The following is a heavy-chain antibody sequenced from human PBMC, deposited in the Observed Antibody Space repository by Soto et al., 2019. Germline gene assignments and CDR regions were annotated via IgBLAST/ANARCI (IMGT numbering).Heavy chain of an antibody. CDR1: GYTFTSYG. V-gene: IGHV1-18*01. CDR2: ISAYNGNT. D-gene: IGHD2-2*01. J-gene: IGHJ6*02. Sequence: QVQLVQSGAEVKKPGASVKVSCKASGYTFTSYGISWVRQAPGQGLEWMGWISAYNGNTNYAQKLQGRVTMTTDTSTSTVNMELRSLRSDNTAVYYCARDRWVVPTSKYYYYYDGMDVWGQGTTVTVSS. CDR3: ARDRWVVPTSKYYYYYDGMDV.